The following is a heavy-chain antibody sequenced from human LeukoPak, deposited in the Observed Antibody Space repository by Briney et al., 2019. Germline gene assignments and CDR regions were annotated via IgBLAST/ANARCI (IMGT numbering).Heavy chain of an antibody. D-gene: IGHD5-24*01. J-gene: IGHJ3*02. Sequence: GASVKVSCKASGYTFTSYGISWVRQAPGQGLEWMGWISAYNGNTNYAQKLQGRVTITRNTSISTAYMELSSLRSEDTAVYYCARVRDGYNDAYDIWGQGTMVTVSS. CDR2: ISAYNGNT. CDR3: ARVRDGYNDAYDI. V-gene: IGHV1-18*01. CDR1: GYTFTSYG.